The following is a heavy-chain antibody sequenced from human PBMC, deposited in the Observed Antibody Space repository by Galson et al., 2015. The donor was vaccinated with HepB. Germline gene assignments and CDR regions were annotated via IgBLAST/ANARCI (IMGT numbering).Heavy chain of an antibody. Sequence: SLRLSCAASGFTFNTYAMSWVRQAPRKGLEWVSSIRGSDGRTFYPDSVKGRFSISRDNSKNTLSLQMNSLRADDTAIYYCARNDYYGDINYYGPDYWGQGTLVTVSS. J-gene: IGHJ4*02. D-gene: IGHD3-10*01. CDR3: ARNDYYGDINYYGPDY. CDR2: IRGSDGRT. CDR1: GFTFNTYA. V-gene: IGHV3-23*01.